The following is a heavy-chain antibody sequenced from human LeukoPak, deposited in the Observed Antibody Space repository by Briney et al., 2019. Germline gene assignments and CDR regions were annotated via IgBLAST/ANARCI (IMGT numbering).Heavy chain of an antibody. Sequence: PGGSLRLSCAASGFTFSSYAMSWVRQAPGKGLEWVSAISGSGGSTYYADSVKGRFTISRDNSRNTLYLQMNSLRAEDTAVYYCAKIPVAVPYYYYGMDVWGQGTTVTVSS. V-gene: IGHV3-23*01. D-gene: IGHD6-19*01. CDR3: AKIPVAVPYYYYGMDV. CDR1: GFTFSSYA. J-gene: IGHJ6*02. CDR2: ISGSGGST.